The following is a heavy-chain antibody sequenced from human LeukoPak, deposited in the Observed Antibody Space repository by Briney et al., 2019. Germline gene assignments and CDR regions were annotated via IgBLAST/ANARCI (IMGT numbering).Heavy chain of an antibody. Sequence: PGGSLRLSCAASGFTFSSYWMHWVGQAPGKGLVWVSRINSDGSSTSYADSVKGRFTISRDNAKNTLYLQMNSLRAEDTAVYYCARGEYYYDSSGYYYTSGFEYWGQGTLVTVSS. D-gene: IGHD3-22*01. CDR1: GFTFSSYW. J-gene: IGHJ4*02. CDR2: INSDGSST. V-gene: IGHV3-74*01. CDR3: ARGEYYYDSSGYYYTSGFEY.